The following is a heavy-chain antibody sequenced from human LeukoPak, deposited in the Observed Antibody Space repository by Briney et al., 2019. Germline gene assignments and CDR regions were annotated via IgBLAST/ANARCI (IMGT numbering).Heavy chain of an antibody. CDR1: GFTFSSYA. J-gene: IGHJ3*02. Sequence: QPGGSLRLSCAASGFTFSSYAMSWVRQAPGKGLEWVSAISGSGGSTYYADSVEGRFTISRDNSKNTLYLQMNSLRAEDTAVYYCAKDLGFYDFWSGYAFDIWGQGTMVTVSS. CDR2: ISGSGGST. V-gene: IGHV3-23*01. CDR3: AKDLGFYDFWSGYAFDI. D-gene: IGHD3-3*01.